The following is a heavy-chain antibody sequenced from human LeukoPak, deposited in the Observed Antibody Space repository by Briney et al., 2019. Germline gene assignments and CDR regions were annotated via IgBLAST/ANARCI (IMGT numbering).Heavy chain of an antibody. Sequence: PGGSLRLSCAASGFTFSSYEMNWVRQAPGKGLEWVSYISSSGSTIYYADSVKGRSTISRDNAKNSLYLQMNSLRAEDTAVYYCAREGDSSSWYSAFDIWGQGTMVTVSS. V-gene: IGHV3-48*03. J-gene: IGHJ3*02. CDR1: GFTFSSYE. D-gene: IGHD6-13*01. CDR2: ISSSGSTI. CDR3: AREGDSSSWYSAFDI.